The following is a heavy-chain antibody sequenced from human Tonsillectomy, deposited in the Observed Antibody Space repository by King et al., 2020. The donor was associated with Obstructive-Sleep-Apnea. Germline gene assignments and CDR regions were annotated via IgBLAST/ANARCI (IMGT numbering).Heavy chain of an antibody. CDR2: VKRKIDGGTT. CDR1: GFIFTKAW. Sequence: VQLVESGGGFIKSGGSLSLSCAASGFIFTKAWMSWVRQAPGKGLEWVGRVKRKIDGGTTDYAAPVKGRFSISRDDSKNTLYLERNSLKTEDTAVYYCTTAYSAGWCFDYWGQGALVTVSS. D-gene: IGHD6-19*01. V-gene: IGHV3-15*01. J-gene: IGHJ4*02. CDR3: TTAYSAGWCFDY.